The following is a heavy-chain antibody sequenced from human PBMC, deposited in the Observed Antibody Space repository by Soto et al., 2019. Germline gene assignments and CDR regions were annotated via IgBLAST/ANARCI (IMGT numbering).Heavy chain of an antibody. V-gene: IGHV1-69*02. Sequence: QVQVVQSGAEVKKPESSVKVSCKPSGGTFNTYTVNWVRLAPGHGLEWMGRFIPILDMANYAQKFQDRVKITADRSTCTAYMELNSPTSDDTAVYYCAITYCRDNSCPRDFDFWGPGTRVTVSS. CDR3: AITYCRDNSCPRDFDF. CDR2: FIPILDMA. J-gene: IGHJ4*02. D-gene: IGHD2-21*01. CDR1: GGTFNTYT.